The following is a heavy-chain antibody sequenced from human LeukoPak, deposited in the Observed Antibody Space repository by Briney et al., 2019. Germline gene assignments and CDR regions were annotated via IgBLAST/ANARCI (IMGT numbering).Heavy chain of an antibody. CDR2: INHSGST. J-gene: IGHJ5*02. D-gene: IGHD1-7*01. CDR1: GGSFSGYY. Sequence: SETLSLTCAVYGGSFSGYYWSWIRQPPGKGLEWIGEINHSGSTNYNPSLKSRDTISVDTSKNQFSLKLSSVTAADTAVYYCARGGITGTRWFDPWGQGTLVTVSS. CDR3: ARGGITGTRWFDP. V-gene: IGHV4-34*01.